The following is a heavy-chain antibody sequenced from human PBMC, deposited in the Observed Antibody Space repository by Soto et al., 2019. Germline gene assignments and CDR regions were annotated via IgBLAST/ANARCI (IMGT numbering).Heavy chain of an antibody. V-gene: IGHV3-33*01. CDR2: IWYDGSNK. CDR1: GFTFSSYG. J-gene: IGHJ6*02. Sequence: GGSLRLSCAASGFTFSSYGMHWVRQAPGKGLEWVAVIWYDGSNKYYADSVKGRFTISRDNSKNTLYLQMNSLRAEDTAVYYCARDPCHSSVGGCYYYGMDVWGQGTTVTVSS. CDR3: ARDPCHSSVGGCYYYGMDV. D-gene: IGHD3-22*01.